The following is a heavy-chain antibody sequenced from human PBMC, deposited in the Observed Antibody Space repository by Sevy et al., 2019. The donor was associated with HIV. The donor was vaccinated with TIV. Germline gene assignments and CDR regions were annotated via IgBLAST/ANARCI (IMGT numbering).Heavy chain of an antibody. V-gene: IGHV3-30-3*01. CDR1: GFTFNRYS. D-gene: IGHD2-2*03. CDR3: ALDRLSRDVAEHFQN. CDR2: ISFDATNK. J-gene: IGHJ1*01. Sequence: GGSLRLSCAASGFTFNRYSMHWVRQAPGKGLEWVATISFDATNKHYPDSVKGRFTISRDNFQNSLILQMDSLRPEDRAVDYCALDRLSRDVAEHFQNWGQGTLVTVSS.